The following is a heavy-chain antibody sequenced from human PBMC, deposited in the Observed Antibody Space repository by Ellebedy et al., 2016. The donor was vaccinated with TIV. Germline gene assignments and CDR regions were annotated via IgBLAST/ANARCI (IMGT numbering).Heavy chain of an antibody. CDR2: ITSSSSRV. J-gene: IGHJ4*02. CDR1: GFTFSTYS. V-gene: IGHV3-48*02. Sequence: GESLKISXAASGFTFSTYSMNWVRQAPGKGLEWVSHITSSSSRVYYADSVKGRFTMSRDNAKNSLYLQMSSLKDEDTAVYYCASSTMVRGVILALDYWGQGTLVTVSS. CDR3: ASSTMVRGVILALDY. D-gene: IGHD3-10*01.